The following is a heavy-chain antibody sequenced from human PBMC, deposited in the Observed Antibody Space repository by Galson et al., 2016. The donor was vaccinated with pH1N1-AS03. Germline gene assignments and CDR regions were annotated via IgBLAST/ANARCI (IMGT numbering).Heavy chain of an antibody. J-gene: IGHJ4*02. D-gene: IGHD3-22*01. CDR3: AKRTSGYLDS. Sequence: SLRLSCAASGFTFGKYAMTWVRQAPGKGLEWVSAITGSGGSGSSGITNYADSVKGRFTISRDNSKNTLHLQMSSVRADDTAVYYCAKRTSGYLDSWGQGTLVTVSS. CDR1: GFTFGKYA. CDR2: ITGSGGSGSSGIT. V-gene: IGHV3-23*01.